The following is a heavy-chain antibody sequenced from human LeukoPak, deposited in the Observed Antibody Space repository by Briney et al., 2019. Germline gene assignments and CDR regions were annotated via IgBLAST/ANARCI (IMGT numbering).Heavy chain of an antibody. J-gene: IGHJ6*02. CDR1: GGTFISYA. V-gene: IGHV1-69*13. D-gene: IGHD2-15*01. CDR3: ARLVVVAATGFGMDV. Sequence: SVKVSCKASGGTFISYAISWVRQAPGQGLEWMGGIILIFGTANYAQKFQGRVTITADESTSTAYMELSSLRSEDTAVYYCARLVVVAATGFGMDVWGQGTTVTVSS. CDR2: IILIFGTA.